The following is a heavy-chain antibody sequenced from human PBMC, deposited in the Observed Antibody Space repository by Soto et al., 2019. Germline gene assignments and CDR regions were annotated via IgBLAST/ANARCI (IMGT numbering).Heavy chain of an antibody. Sequence: QVQLVESGGGVVQPGRSLRLSCAASGFTFSSYGMHWVRQAPGKGLEWVAVIWYDGSNKYYADSVKGRFTISRDNSKNTLYLQMKGLRAEDTAVYYCARDLTIVRGGPDGYFDLWGRGTLVTVSS. D-gene: IGHD3-10*01. CDR3: ARDLTIVRGGPDGYFDL. V-gene: IGHV3-33*01. J-gene: IGHJ2*01. CDR1: GFTFSSYG. CDR2: IWYDGSNK.